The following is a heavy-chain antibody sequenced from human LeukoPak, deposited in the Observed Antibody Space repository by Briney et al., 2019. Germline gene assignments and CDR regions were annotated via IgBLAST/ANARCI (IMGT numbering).Heavy chain of an antibody. CDR1: GFTFSSYA. V-gene: IGHV3-23*01. Sequence: PGGSLRLSCAASGFTFSSYAMSWVRQAPGKGLEWVSAISGSGGSTYYADSVKGRFTISRDNSKNTLYLQMNSLRAEDTAVYYCAKDFSVLWLGDHYGMDVWGQGTTATVSS. D-gene: IGHD3-10*01. J-gene: IGHJ6*02. CDR2: ISGSGGST. CDR3: AKDFSVLWLGDHYGMDV.